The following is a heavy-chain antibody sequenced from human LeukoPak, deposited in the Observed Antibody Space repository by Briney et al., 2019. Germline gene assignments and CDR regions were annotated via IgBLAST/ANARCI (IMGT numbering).Heavy chain of an antibody. CDR1: GFTFSSYS. D-gene: IGHD2-2*01. CDR2: ISSSSSTT. J-gene: IGHJ3*02. Sequence: GGSLRLSCAASGFTFSSYSMNWVRQAPGKGLEWVSYISSSSSTTYYADSVKGRFTISRDNSKNTLYLQMNSLRAEDTAVYYCAKASGDIVVVQAASRAFDIWGQGTMVTVSS. V-gene: IGHV3-48*01. CDR3: AKASGDIVVVQAASRAFDI.